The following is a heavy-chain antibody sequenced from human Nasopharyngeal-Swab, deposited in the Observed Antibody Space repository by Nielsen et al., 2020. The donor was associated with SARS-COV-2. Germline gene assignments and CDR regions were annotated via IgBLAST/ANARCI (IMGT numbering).Heavy chain of an antibody. CDR1: GFTFSFFG. CDR2: ISYDGSDK. Sequence: GGSLRLSCAASGFTFSFFGMHWVRQAPGKGLEWVATISYDGSDKRYVDSVKGRFTVSRDNSKNTLYVQMDSLRAEDTAVYYCAKDRLLLTLNAFDIWGQGTMVTVSS. D-gene: IGHD3-16*01. CDR3: AKDRLLLTLNAFDI. J-gene: IGHJ3*02. V-gene: IGHV3-30*18.